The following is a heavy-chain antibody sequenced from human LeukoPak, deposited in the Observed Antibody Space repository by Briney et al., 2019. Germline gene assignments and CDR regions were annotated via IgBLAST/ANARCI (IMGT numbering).Heavy chain of an antibody. D-gene: IGHD4-17*01. CDR3: ARDDYGVFDY. V-gene: IGHV4-38-2*02. CDR2: IYHSGST. J-gene: IGHJ4*02. CDR1: GYSISSGYY. Sequence: SETLSLTCAVSGYSISSGYYWGWIRQPPGKGLERIGSIYHSGSTYYNPSLKSRVTISVDTSKNQFSLKLSSVTAADTAVYYCARDDYGVFDYWGQGTLVTVSS.